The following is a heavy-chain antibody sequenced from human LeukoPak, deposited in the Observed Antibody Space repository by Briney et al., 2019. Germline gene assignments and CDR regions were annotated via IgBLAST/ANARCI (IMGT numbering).Heavy chain of an antibody. CDR3: ARGILRDYYDSSGFYHRGGVGY. V-gene: IGHV4-59*08. CDR1: GGSISSYY. J-gene: IGHJ4*02. D-gene: IGHD3-22*01. Sequence: PSETLSLTCTVSGGSISSYYWSWIRQPPGKGLEWIGYIYYSGSTNYNASLKSRVRISVETSKNQSSLRLSSVTAADTAVYFCARGILRDYYDSSGFYHRGGVGYCGEGTLVTVSS. CDR2: IYYSGST.